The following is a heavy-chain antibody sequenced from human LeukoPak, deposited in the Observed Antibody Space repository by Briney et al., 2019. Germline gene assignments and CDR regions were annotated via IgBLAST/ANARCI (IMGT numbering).Heavy chain of an antibody. CDR1: GGTFSSYA. V-gene: IGHV1-69*05. Sequence: SVKVSSKASGGTFSSYAISWVRQAPGQGLEWMGRIIPIFGTANYAQKFQGRVTITTDESTSTAYMELSSLRSEDTAVYYCARADVAARQVYWYFDLWGRGTLVTVSS. CDR2: IIPIFGTA. J-gene: IGHJ2*01. CDR3: ARADVAARQVYWYFDL. D-gene: IGHD6-6*01.